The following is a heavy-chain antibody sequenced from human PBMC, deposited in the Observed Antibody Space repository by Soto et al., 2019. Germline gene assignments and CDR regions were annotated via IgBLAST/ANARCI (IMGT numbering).Heavy chain of an antibody. Sequence: GGSLRLSCAASGFTFSDSWMGWVRQAPGRGLEWVANIKQDGSQTPYAASVRGRFAISRDNSKDTLYLHMRGLKVEDTAVYYCARSAAAGVHNWFDPWGQGTLVTVSS. CDR2: IKQDGSQT. J-gene: IGHJ5*02. CDR1: GFTFSDSW. V-gene: IGHV3-7*01. CDR3: ARSAAAGVHNWFDP. D-gene: IGHD6-13*01.